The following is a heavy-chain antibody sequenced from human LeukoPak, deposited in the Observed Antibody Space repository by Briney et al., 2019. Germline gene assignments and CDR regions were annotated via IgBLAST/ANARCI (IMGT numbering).Heavy chain of an antibody. D-gene: IGHD1-14*01. V-gene: IGHV3-74*01. CDR1: GFSFSSFW. CDR2: VNNEGTGT. CDR3: ARGGPDHAFDI. J-gene: IGHJ3*02. Sequence: GGSLRLSCAASGFSFSSFWMYWVRQVPGKGLVYVSRVNNEGTGTTYADSEKGRFTISRDNAKNTVYLQMNSLRDEDTAVYYCARGGPDHAFDIWGQGTMVTVSS.